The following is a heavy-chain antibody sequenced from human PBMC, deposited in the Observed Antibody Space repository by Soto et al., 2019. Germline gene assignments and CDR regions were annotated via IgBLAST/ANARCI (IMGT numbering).Heavy chain of an antibody. V-gene: IGHV3-23*01. Sequence: EVQLLESGGGLVQPGGSLRLSCAASGFTFSSYAMNWVRQAPGKGLEWVSAISGSGGSTYYADSVKGRFTISRDNSKKTLYLQMNGLRAEDTAVYYCARGAVVRGVYDLDYRGQGALVTVSS. CDR2: ISGSGGST. D-gene: IGHD3-10*01. CDR1: GFTFSSYA. CDR3: ARGAVVRGVYDLDY. J-gene: IGHJ4*02.